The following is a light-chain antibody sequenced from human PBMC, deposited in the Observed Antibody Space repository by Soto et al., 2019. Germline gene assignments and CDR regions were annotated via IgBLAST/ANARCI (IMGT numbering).Light chain of an antibody. CDR3: QQYGSSPLT. Sequence: EMVLTQSPGTLSLSQGERAALSGRASQRVSSSSLAWYQQNSGQAPRLLIYGASSRATGIPDRFSGSGSGTDFTLTISRLEPEDFAVYYCQQYGSSPLTFGHGNDWRL. J-gene: IGKJ5*01. CDR2: GAS. CDR1: QRVSSSS. V-gene: IGKV3-20*01.